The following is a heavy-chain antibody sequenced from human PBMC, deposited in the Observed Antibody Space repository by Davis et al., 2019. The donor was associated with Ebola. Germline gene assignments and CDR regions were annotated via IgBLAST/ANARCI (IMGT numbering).Heavy chain of an antibody. J-gene: IGHJ4*02. CDR3: ARAQFPTTSDH. V-gene: IGHV1-18*04. CDR2: INPHNGNT. D-gene: IGHD1-1*01. Sequence: AASVKVSCKASGYTFTSYGITWVRQAPGQGLEWMGWINPHNGNTNYAQSVQGRVTMTTDTSTTTAYMEVGGLRSDDTAVYYCARAQFPTTSDHWGQGTLVSVTS. CDR1: GYTFTSYG.